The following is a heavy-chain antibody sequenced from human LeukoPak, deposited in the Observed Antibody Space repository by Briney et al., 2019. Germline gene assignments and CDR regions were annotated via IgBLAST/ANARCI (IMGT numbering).Heavy chain of an antibody. J-gene: IGHJ4*02. D-gene: IGHD1-26*01. Sequence: GGSLRLSCAASGFTVSSNYMSWVRQAPGKGLEWVSGIYSGSKTYYADSVKGRFIISRDNSKNTLYLQMSSLRAEDTAVYYCASRGSYSSFDYWGQGTLVTVSS. CDR3: ASRGSYSSFDY. V-gene: IGHV3-53*01. CDR2: IYSGSKT. CDR1: GFTVSSNY.